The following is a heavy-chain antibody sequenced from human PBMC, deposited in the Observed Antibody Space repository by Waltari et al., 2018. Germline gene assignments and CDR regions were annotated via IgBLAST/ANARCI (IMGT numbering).Heavy chain of an antibody. D-gene: IGHD6-19*01. Sequence: QVQLQESGPGLVKPSETLSLTCTVSGGSISSYYWSWIRQPAVKGLEWIGRIYTSGSTNYNPSLKSRVTMSVDTSKNQFSLKLSSVTAADTAVYYCAREEKQSTYYYYYYMDVWGKGTTVTISS. CDR1: GGSISSYY. CDR3: AREEKQSTYYYYYYMDV. CDR2: IYTSGST. V-gene: IGHV4-4*07. J-gene: IGHJ6*03.